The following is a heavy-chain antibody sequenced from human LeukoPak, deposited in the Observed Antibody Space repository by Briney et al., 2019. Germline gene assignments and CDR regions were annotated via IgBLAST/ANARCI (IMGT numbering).Heavy chain of an antibody. V-gene: IGHV3-23*01. J-gene: IGHJ6*02. CDR2: ISGSGGTK. CDR3: AKGGAAGGAGVYYYYGLDV. D-gene: IGHD6-13*01. Sequence: GGSLRLSCAASGFTFSSYAMSWVRQAPGKGLEWVSAISGSGGTKYYADSVKGRFTISRDNSKNTLYLQMNSLRAECTAVYHCAKGGAAGGAGVYYYYGLDVWGQGTTVTVSS. CDR1: GFTFSSYA.